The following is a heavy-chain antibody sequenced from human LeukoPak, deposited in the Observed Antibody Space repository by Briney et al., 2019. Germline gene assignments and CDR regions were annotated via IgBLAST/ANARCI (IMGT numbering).Heavy chain of an antibody. CDR1: GLTFSSYG. CDR3: ARIGVEWIYRDYYYYMDV. V-gene: IGHV3-30*02. Sequence: GGSLRLSCAASGLTFSSYGMHWVRQAPGKGLEWVAFIRYDGSNKYYADSVKGRFTISRDNSKNTLYLQMNSLRAEDTAVYYCARIGVEWIYRDYYYYMDVWGKGTTVTVSS. D-gene: IGHD3-3*01. CDR2: IRYDGSNK. J-gene: IGHJ6*03.